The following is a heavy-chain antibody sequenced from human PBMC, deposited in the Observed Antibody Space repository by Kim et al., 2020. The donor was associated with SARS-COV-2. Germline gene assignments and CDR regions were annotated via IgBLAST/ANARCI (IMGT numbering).Heavy chain of an antibody. J-gene: IGHJ6*02. V-gene: IGHV1-69*13. CDR1: GGTFSSYA. Sequence: SVKVSCKASGGTFSSYAISWVRQAPGQGLEWMGGIIPIFGTANYAQKFQGRVTITADESTSTAYMELSSLRSEDTAVYYCASRRHPPRNYDSSGYYWERRKNYYYYGMDVWGQGTTVTVSS. D-gene: IGHD3-22*01. CDR3: ASRRHPPRNYDSSGYYWERRKNYYYYGMDV. CDR2: IIPIFGTA.